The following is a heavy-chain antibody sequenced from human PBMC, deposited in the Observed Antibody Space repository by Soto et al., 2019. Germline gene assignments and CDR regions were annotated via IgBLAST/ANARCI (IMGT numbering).Heavy chain of an antibody. CDR3: ARDSVYCSGDSCYPFDY. Sequence: GASAKVSCKASGYTFTSYYMHWVRHSPGQGLEWMGGIIPIFGTANYAQKFQGRVTITADESTSTAYMELRSLRSDDTAVYYCARDSVYCSGDSCYPFDYWGQGTLVTVSS. D-gene: IGHD2-15*01. V-gene: IGHV1-69*13. CDR1: GYTFTSYY. CDR2: IIPIFGTA. J-gene: IGHJ4*02.